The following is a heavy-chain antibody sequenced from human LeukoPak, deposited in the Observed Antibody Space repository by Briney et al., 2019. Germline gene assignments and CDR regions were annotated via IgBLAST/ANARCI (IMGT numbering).Heavy chain of an antibody. CDR1: GFTFSSYA. J-gene: IGHJ4*02. CDR3: ASGEFTYYYDSSRRPENY. CDR2: ISYDGSNK. V-gene: IGHV3-30*04. Sequence: GGSLRLSCAASGFTFSSYAMHWVRQAPGKGLEWVAVISYDGSNKYYADSVKGRFTISRDNSKNTLYLQMNSLRAEDTAVYYCASGEFTYYYDSSRRPENYWGQGTLVTVSS. D-gene: IGHD3-22*01.